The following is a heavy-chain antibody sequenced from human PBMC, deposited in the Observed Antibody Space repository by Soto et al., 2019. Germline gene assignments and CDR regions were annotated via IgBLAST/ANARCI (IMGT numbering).Heavy chain of an antibody. CDR2: ISGSGAST. V-gene: IGHV3-23*01. CDR1: GFTFSSYA. D-gene: IGHD6-19*01. CDR3: AKVSPPVPGKEPWDS. J-gene: IGHJ4*02. Sequence: PGGSLRLSCAASGFTFSSYAMSWVRQAPGKGLEWVSAISGSGASTYYADSVKGRLTISRDNSKSTLYLQMNSLRAEDTAVYYCAKVSPPVPGKEPWDSWGQGTLVTVSS.